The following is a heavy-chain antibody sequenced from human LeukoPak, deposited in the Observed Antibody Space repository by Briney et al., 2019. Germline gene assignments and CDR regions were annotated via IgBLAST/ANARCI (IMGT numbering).Heavy chain of an antibody. V-gene: IGHV4-34*01. J-gene: IGHJ5*02. CDR3: ARGPRRDARSKRFDP. Sequence: SETLSLTCAVYGGSFSGYYWSWIRQPPGKGLEWIGEINHSGSTNYNPSLKSRVTISVDTPKNQFSLKLSSVTAADTAVYYCARGPRRDARSKRFDPWGQGTLVTVSS. CDR2: INHSGST. CDR1: GGSFSGYY. D-gene: IGHD1-14*01.